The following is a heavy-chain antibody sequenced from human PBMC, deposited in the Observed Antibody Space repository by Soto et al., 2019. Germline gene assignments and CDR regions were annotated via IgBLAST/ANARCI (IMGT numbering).Heavy chain of an antibody. V-gene: IGHV4-38-2*01. D-gene: IGHD2-8*02. CDR2: IYHGGTT. J-gene: IGHJ4*01. Sequence: PPDSMSHTCAVSGYSLSSGSYWGWIRQPPGKGPEWIASIYHGGTTFYNPSLKSRVTLSVDTSKNHYSLKLRSVTAADTAAYYCARVHVMVVDASTFDYWGPQIMVTVFS. CDR1: GYSLSSGSY. CDR3: ARVHVMVVDASTFDY.